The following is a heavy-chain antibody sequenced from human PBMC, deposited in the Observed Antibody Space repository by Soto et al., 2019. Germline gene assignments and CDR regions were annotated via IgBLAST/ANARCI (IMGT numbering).Heavy chain of an antibody. Sequence: ASVKVSCKASGYTFTSYGISWVRQAPGQGLEWMGWINSYNSNTNYARGLQERVTITRDMSTSTAYMELSGLRSEDTAVYYCAADVGGYIYGLGKYWGQGTLVTVSS. V-gene: IGHV1-18*01. CDR2: INSYNSNT. CDR1: GYTFTSYG. D-gene: IGHD5-18*01. J-gene: IGHJ4*02. CDR3: AADVGGYIYGLGKY.